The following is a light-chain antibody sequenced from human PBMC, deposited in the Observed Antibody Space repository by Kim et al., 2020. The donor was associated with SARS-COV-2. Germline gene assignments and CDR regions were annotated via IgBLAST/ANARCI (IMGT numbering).Light chain of an antibody. J-gene: IGLJ2*01. V-gene: IGLV3-1*01. CDR2: QDS. CDR1: KWGNKY. CDR3: QAWNSSTASV. Sequence: SPAQTGSITCSENKWGNKYACWYQQKPGPSPVLVIYQDSKRPSRIPGRFSGSNAGNTATLTIGGTHAMDEAYYYCQAWNSSTASVFGGGTKLTVL.